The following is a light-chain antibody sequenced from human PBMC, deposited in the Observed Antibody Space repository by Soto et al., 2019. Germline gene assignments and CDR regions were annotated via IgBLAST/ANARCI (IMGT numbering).Light chain of an antibody. J-gene: IGKJ1*01. CDR2: GAS. V-gene: IGKV3-20*01. Sequence: IVLTQSPGTLSLSPGERATLSCRASQSVSSSYLAWYQKKPGQAPRLLIYGASSRATGIPDRFSGSGSGTDFTLTISRLEPEDFAVYYCQQYGNSPWTFGQGTMLEIK. CDR3: QQYGNSPWT. CDR1: QSVSSSY.